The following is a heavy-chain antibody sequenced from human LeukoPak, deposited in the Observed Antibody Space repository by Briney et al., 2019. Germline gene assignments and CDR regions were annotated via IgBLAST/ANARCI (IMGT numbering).Heavy chain of an antibody. CDR3: ARSAYHLAYCGGDCYSGAWFDP. Sequence: EASVRVSCKAFGYTFTSYGISWVRQAPGQGLEWMGWISAYNGNTNYAQKLQGRVTMTTDTSTSTAYMELRSLRSDDTAVYYCARSAYHLAYCGGDCYSGAWFDPWGQGTLVTVSS. CDR1: GYTFTSYG. V-gene: IGHV1-18*01. D-gene: IGHD2-21*02. J-gene: IGHJ5*02. CDR2: ISAYNGNT.